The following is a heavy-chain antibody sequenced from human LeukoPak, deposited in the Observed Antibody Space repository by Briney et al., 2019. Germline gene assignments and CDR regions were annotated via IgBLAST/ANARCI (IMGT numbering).Heavy chain of an antibody. CDR1: GYTFTSYA. D-gene: IGHD1-7*01. J-gene: IGHJ4*02. CDR2: INAGNGNT. CDR3: ARELGGELELRTGLDY. Sequence: ASVKVSCKASGYTFTSYAMNWVRQAPGQRLEWMGWINAGNGNTKYSQEFQGRVTITRDTSASTAYMELSSLRSEDMAVYYCARELGGELELRTGLDYWGQGTLVTVSS. V-gene: IGHV1-3*03.